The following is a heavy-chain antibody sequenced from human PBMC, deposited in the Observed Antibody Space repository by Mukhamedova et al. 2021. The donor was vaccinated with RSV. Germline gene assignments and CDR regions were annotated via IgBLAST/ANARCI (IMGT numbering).Heavy chain of an antibody. CDR3: ARCEDYYGRPIDY. Sequence: EYMGWISVSIGNTEYAEDIQDRISMTTDTSTSTAYMELRRLRSDDTAIYYCARCEDYYGRPIDYWGQGTLVTVAS. V-gene: IGHV1-18*01. J-gene: IGHJ4*02. CDR2: ISVSIGNT. D-gene: IGHD3-16*01.